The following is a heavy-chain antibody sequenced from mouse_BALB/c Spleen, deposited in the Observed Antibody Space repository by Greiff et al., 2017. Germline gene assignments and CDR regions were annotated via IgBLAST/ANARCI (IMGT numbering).Heavy chain of an antibody. CDR1: GYTFSSYW. D-gene: IGHD1-1*01. CDR3: AREDYYGSKGAMDY. J-gene: IGHJ4*01. CDR2: ILPGSGST. V-gene: IGHV1-9*01. Sequence: LMKPGASVKISCKATGYTFSSYWIEWVKQRPGHGLEWIGEILPGSGSTNYNEKFKGKATFTADTSSNTAYMQLSSLTSEDSAVYYCAREDYYGSKGAMDYWGQGTSVTVSS.